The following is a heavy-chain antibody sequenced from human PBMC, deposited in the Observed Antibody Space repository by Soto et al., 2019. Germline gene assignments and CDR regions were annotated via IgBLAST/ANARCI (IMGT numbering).Heavy chain of an antibody. CDR2: IYYSGST. J-gene: IGHJ5*02. Sequence: SETLSLTCTVSGGSISSSTYYWGWIRQPPGKGLEWIGSIYYSGSTHYNPSLKSRVTISVDTFKNLFSLMLNSVTAADTAVYYCAKPLGPWGQGTLVTVSS. V-gene: IGHV4-39*01. CDR3: AKPLGP. CDR1: GGSISSSTYY.